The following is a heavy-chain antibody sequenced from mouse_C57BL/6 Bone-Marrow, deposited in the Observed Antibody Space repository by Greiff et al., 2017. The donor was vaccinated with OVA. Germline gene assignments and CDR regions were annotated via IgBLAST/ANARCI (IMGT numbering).Heavy chain of an antibody. CDR3: TTDYSNYVWFAY. J-gene: IGHJ3*01. Sequence: EVQLQQSGAELVRPGASVKLSCTASGFNIKDDYMHWVKQRPEQGLEWIGWIDPESGDTEYASKFQGKATITADTSSNTAYLQLSSLTSEDTAVYYCTTDYSNYVWFAYWGQGTLVTVSA. CDR2: IDPESGDT. CDR1: GFNIKDDY. D-gene: IGHD2-5*01. V-gene: IGHV14-4*01.